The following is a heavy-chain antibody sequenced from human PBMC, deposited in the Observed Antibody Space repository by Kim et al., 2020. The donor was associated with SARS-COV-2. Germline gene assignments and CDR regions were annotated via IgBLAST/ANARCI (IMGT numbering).Heavy chain of an antibody. CDR3: ARRGRPRITIFGVVVYGMDV. D-gene: IGHD3-3*01. CDR2: MNPNSGNT. CDR1: GYTFTSYD. J-gene: IGHJ6*02. Sequence: ASVKVSCKASGYTFTSYDINWVRQATGQGLEWMGWMNPNSGNTGYAQKFQGSVTMTRNTSISTAYMELSSLRSEDTAVYYCARRGRPRITIFGVVVYGMDVWGQGTTVTVSS. V-gene: IGHV1-8*01.